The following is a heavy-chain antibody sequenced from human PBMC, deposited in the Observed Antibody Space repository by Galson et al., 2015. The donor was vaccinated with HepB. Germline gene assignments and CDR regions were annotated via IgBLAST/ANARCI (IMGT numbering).Heavy chain of an antibody. CDR2: ISAYNGNT. J-gene: IGHJ3*02. V-gene: IGHV1-18*01. D-gene: IGHD1-26*01. Sequence: SVKVSCKASGYTFTSYGISWVRLAPGQGLEWMGWISAYNGNTNYAQKLQGRVTMTTDTSTSTAYMELRSLRSDDTAVYYCARDLVWELPEGNAFDIWGQGTMVTVSS. CDR3: ARDLVWELPEGNAFDI. CDR1: GYTFTSYG.